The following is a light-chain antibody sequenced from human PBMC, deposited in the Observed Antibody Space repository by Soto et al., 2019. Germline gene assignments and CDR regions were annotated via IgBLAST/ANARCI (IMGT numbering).Light chain of an antibody. V-gene: IGKV1-5*03. Sequence: DIQMTQSPSTLSGSVGDRVTITCRASQTISSWLAWYQQKPGKAPKLLIYKASTLKSGVPSRFSGSGSGTEYTLTISSLQPDDFATYYCQQYSSYSTFGQGTKVDI. CDR2: KAS. CDR3: QQYSSYST. CDR1: QTISSW. J-gene: IGKJ1*01.